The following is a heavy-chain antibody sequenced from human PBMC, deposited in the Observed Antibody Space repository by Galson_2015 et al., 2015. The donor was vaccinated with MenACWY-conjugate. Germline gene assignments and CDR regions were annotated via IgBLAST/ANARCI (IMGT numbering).Heavy chain of an antibody. J-gene: IGHJ6*03. V-gene: IGHV3-30*02. CDR2: IRYDGSNK. D-gene: IGHD3-22*01. CDR1: GFTFSSYG. Sequence: SLRLSCAASGFTFSSYGMRWVRQAPGKGLEWVAFIRYDGSNKYYADSVKGRFTISRDNSKNTLYLQMNSLRAEDTAVYYCANSPITMIVVVHRMDVWGKGTTVTVSS. CDR3: ANSPITMIVVVHRMDV.